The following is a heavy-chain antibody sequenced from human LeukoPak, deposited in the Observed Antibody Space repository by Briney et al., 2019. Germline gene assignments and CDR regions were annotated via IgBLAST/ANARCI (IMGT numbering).Heavy chain of an antibody. CDR1: GGSFSGYY. V-gene: IGHV4-34*01. CDR2: INHSGST. Sequence: SETLSLTCAVYGGSFSGYYWNWIRQPPGKGLEWIGEINHSGSTNYNPSLKSRVTISVDTSKNQFSLKLSSVTAADTAVYYCARLVSSTSQSRAPFDYWGQGTLATVSS. D-gene: IGHD2-2*01. J-gene: IGHJ4*02. CDR3: ARLVSSTSQSRAPFDY.